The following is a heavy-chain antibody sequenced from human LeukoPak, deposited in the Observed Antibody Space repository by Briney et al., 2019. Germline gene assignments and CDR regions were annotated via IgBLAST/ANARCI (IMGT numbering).Heavy chain of an antibody. V-gene: IGHV4-39*07. CDR1: GGSISSSSYY. CDR3: ASVRPPTGGVASPQNPFDF. Sequence: SETLSLTCTVSGGSISSSSYYWGWIRQPPGKGLEWIGEINHSGSTNYNPSLKSRVTISVDTSKNQFSLKLSSVTAADTAVYYCASVRPPTGGVASPQNPFDFWRKETLVTVSS. D-gene: IGHD3-16*01. CDR2: INHSGST. J-gene: IGHJ4*02.